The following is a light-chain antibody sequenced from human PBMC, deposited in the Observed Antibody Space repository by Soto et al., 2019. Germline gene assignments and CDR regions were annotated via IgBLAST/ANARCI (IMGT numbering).Light chain of an antibody. J-gene: IGLJ1*01. CDR2: SNN. CDR3: AAWDDSLNGPRYV. CDR1: SSNIGSNT. V-gene: IGLV1-44*01. Sequence: QSVLTQPPSASGTPGQRVTISCSGSSSNIGSNTVNWYQQLPGTAPKLLIYSNNQRPSGVPDRFSGSKSGTSASLAIRGLQSEDEADYYCAAWDDSLNGPRYVFGTGTKVTVL.